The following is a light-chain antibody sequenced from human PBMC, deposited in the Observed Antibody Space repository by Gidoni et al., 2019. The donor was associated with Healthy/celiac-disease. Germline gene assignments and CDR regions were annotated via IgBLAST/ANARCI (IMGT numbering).Light chain of an antibody. Sequence: AGYDVHWYQQLPGTAPKLLIYGNSTRPSGVPDRFSGSKSGTSASLAITGLQAEDEADYYCQSYDSSLSVVVFGGGTKLTVL. CDR1: AGYD. CDR3: QSYDSSLSVVV. V-gene: IGLV1-40*01. J-gene: IGLJ2*01. CDR2: GNS.